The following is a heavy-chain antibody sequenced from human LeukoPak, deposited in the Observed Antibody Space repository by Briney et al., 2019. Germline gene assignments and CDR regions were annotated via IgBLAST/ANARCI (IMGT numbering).Heavy chain of an antibody. CDR3: ARGSVAAGGNYYFYGMDV. D-gene: IGHD6-13*01. CDR2: IKHDGSEA. V-gene: IGHV3-7*04. Sequence: GGSLRLSCAASGFPFSNYWMSWVRQAPGKGLEWVANIKHDGSEADYVDSVKGRFTVSRDNAKKSVFLQMNSLRADDTAMYYCARGSVAAGGNYYFYGMDVWGQGTTVTVSS. CDR1: GFPFSNYW. J-gene: IGHJ6*02.